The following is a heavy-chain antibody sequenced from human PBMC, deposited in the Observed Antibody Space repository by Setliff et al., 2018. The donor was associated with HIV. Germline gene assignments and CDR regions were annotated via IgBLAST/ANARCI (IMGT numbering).Heavy chain of an antibody. V-gene: IGHV4-39*07. CDR3: AGSLSSSWYGYNWFDP. J-gene: IGHJ5*02. CDR2: MFYSGST. CDR1: GGSISSGGYY. Sequence: PSETLSLTCTVSGGSISSGGYYWGWIRQPPEKGLEWIGTMFYSGSTYYNPSLKSRVTISVDTSKNQFSLKLSSVTAADTAVYYCAGSLSSSWYGYNWFDPWGQGTLVTVSS. D-gene: IGHD6-13*01.